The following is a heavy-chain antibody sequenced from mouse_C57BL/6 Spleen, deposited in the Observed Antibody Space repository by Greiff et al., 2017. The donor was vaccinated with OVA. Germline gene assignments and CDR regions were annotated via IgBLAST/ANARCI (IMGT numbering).Heavy chain of an antibody. Sequence: VQLQQPGAELVKPGASVKLSCKASGYTFTSYWMHWVKQRPGQGLEWIGMIHPNSGSTNYNEKFKSKATLTVDKSSSTAYMQLSSLTSEDSAVYYCARRGSGYVPFAYWGQGTLVTVSA. J-gene: IGHJ3*01. V-gene: IGHV1-64*01. CDR1: GYTFTSYW. CDR3: ARRGSGYVPFAY. D-gene: IGHD3-2*02. CDR2: IHPNSGST.